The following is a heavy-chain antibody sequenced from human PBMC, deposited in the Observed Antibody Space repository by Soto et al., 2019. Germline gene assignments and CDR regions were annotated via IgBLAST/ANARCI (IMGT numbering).Heavy chain of an antibody. V-gene: IGHV1-69*01. Sequence: QVQLEQSGGEVKQPGSSVRVSCKTSGGTFSTYAINWVRQAPGQGLEWMGAIIPLFGTADYSQKFQVRVTSTADESTSTAYMELSSLRFDDTAVYFCARPKGTYSSGYYYFDFWGQGTLVTVSS. D-gene: IGHD6-19*01. CDR3: ARPKGTYSSGYYYFDF. CDR2: IIPLFGTA. CDR1: GGTFSTYA. J-gene: IGHJ4*02.